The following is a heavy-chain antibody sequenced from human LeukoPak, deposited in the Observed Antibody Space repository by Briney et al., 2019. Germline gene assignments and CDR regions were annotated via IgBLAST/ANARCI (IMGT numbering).Heavy chain of an antibody. CDR2: INPSGGST. CDR3: ARGPYYRGAAGNWFDP. CDR1: GYTFTGYY. V-gene: IGHV1-46*01. J-gene: IGHJ5*02. Sequence: GSVKVSCKASGYTFTGYYMHWVRQAPGQGLEWMGRINPSGGSTSYAQKFQGRVTMTRDTSTSTVYMELSSLRSEDTAVYYCARGPYYRGAAGNWFDPWGQGTLVTVSS. D-gene: IGHD6-13*01.